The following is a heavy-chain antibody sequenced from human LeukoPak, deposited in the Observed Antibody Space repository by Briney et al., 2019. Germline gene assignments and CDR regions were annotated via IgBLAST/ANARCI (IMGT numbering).Heavy chain of an antibody. CDR2: IYSSGST. CDR3: ARAVSGYSSYQY. Sequence: SETLSLTCAVSGDSISSYYWSWIRQPAGKGLEWIGRIYSSGSTNYNPSLKSRVTMSVETSKNQFSLKLNSVTAADTAVYYCARAVSGYSSYQYWGQGTLVTVSS. D-gene: IGHD6-13*01. CDR1: GDSISSYY. V-gene: IGHV4-4*07. J-gene: IGHJ1*01.